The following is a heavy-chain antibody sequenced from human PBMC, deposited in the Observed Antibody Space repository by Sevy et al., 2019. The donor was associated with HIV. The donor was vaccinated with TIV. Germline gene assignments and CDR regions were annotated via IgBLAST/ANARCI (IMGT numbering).Heavy chain of an antibody. V-gene: IGHV3-33*01. CDR2: IWFDGCST. Sequence: GGSLRLSCAASGFTFSTYGMHWVRQAPGKGLEWVAVIWFDGCSTYYADSVKGRFTISIDIAKNTLHLQMNSLRAVDMDVYYCERDRVFYDYGDYAPAFIPDYWGQGALVTVSS. CDR1: GFTFSTYG. J-gene: IGHJ4*02. D-gene: IGHD4-17*01. CDR3: ERDRVFYDYGDYAPAFIPDY.